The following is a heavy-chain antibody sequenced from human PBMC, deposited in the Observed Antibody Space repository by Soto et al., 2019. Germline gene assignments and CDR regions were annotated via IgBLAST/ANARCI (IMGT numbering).Heavy chain of an antibody. J-gene: IGHJ5*02. CDR2: IIPIFGTA. D-gene: IGHD2-15*01. CDR3: AGVTLGYCSGGSCYDNWFDP. Sequence: QVQLVQSGAEVKKPGSSVKVSCKASGGTFSSYAISWVRQAPGQGLEWMGGIIPIFGTANYAQKFQGRVTITADESTSTAYMELSSLRSEDTAVDYCAGVTLGYCSGGSCYDNWFDPWGQGTLVTVSS. V-gene: IGHV1-69*12. CDR1: GGTFSSYA.